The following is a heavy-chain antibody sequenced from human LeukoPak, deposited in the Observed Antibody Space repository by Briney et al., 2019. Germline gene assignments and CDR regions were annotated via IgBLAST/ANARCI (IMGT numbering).Heavy chain of an antibody. CDR3: AGSRPQQYPDTSPSTAMAPPYAFDI. CDR2: IYHSGST. CDR1: GYSISSGYY. D-gene: IGHD5-18*01. V-gene: IGHV4-38-2*01. J-gene: IGHJ3*02. Sequence: TSETLSLTCAVSGYSISSGYYWGWIRQPPGKGLEWIGSIYHSGSTHYNPSLKSRVTISVDTSKNQFSLKLSSVTAADTAVYYCAGSRPQQYPDTSPSTAMAPPYAFDIWGQGTMVTVSS.